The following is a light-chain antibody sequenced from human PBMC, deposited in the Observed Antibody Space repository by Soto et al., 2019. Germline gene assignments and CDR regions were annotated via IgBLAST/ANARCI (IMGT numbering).Light chain of an antibody. CDR2: DAS. Sequence: DIQMTQSPSSMSASVGDRVTITCRASQGIRNDLGWYQQKPGKAPKRLIYDASILQGGVPSRFSGSESGTEFTLTVGSLQPDDFATYYCQQYNSYSWTFGQGTKVDIK. CDR1: QGIRND. J-gene: IGKJ1*01. V-gene: IGKV1-17*01. CDR3: QQYNSYSWT.